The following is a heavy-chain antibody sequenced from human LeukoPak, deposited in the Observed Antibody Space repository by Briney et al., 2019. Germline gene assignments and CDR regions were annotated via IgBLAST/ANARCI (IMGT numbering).Heavy chain of an antibody. D-gene: IGHD2-15*01. CDR3: ARDREEIVVVAASGDAFDI. J-gene: IGHJ3*02. CDR1: GFTFSSYA. CDR2: ISYDGSNK. V-gene: IGHV3-30-3*01. Sequence: GGSLRLSCAASGFTFSSYAMHWVRQAPGKGLEWVAVISYDGSNKYYADSVKGRFTISRDNSKNTLYLQMNSLRAEDTAVYYCARDREEIVVVAASGDAFDIWGQGTMVTVSS.